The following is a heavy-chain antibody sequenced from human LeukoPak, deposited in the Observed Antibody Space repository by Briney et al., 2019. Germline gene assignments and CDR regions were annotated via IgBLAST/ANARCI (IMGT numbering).Heavy chain of an antibody. D-gene: IGHD2-2*01. CDR3: ARDPRRVVPAAFFFDY. CDR2: ISGSGGST. Sequence: GGSLRLSCVASGFTFTNHAMSWDRQAPGKGLEWVSGISGSGGSTYYADSVKGRLTISRDNSKNTLYLQMNSLRAEDTAIYYCARDPRRVVPAAFFFDYWGQGTLVTVSS. CDR1: GFTFTNHA. V-gene: IGHV3-23*01. J-gene: IGHJ4*02.